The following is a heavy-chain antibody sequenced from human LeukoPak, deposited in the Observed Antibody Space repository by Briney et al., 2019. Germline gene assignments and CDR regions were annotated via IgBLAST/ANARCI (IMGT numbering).Heavy chain of an antibody. J-gene: IGHJ6*04. V-gene: IGHV3-48*03. CDR2: ISSSGSTI. Sequence: GGSLRLSCAPSGFSLSSYEMNWVRQAPGNGLEWVSYISSSGSTIYYADSVKGQITISRDNAKNTLYLQMNSRRAEDTADYYCAELGITMIGGVWGKGTTVTISS. CDR3: AELGITMIGGV. CDR1: GFSLSSYE. D-gene: IGHD3-10*02.